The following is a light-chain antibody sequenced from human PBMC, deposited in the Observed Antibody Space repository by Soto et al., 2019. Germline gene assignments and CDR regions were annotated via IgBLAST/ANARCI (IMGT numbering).Light chain of an antibody. CDR1: QSISSF. Sequence: EIVLTQSPATLSLSPGERATLSCRASQSISSFLGWYQQKPGQAPRLLIYDASTRATGIPARFSGSGSGTDFTLTISSLEPEDSAIYYCQQRSNWPPLTFGGGTKVAIK. V-gene: IGKV3-11*01. CDR3: QQRSNWPPLT. CDR2: DAS. J-gene: IGKJ4*01.